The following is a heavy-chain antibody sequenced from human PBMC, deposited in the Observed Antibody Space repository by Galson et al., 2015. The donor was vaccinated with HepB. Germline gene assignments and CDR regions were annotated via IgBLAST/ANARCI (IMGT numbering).Heavy chain of an antibody. J-gene: IGHJ3*02. CDR2: IYHSGST. CDR3: ARRTPRVATDGVGGHAFDI. CDR1: GGSFSGYH. D-gene: IGHD5-12*01. V-gene: IGHV4-34*01. Sequence: LSLTCAVYGGSFSGYHWSWIRQPPGKGLEWIGYIYHSGSTYYNPSLKSRVTISVDRSKNQFSLKLSSVTAADTAVYYCARRTPRVATDGVGGHAFDIWGQGTMVTVSS.